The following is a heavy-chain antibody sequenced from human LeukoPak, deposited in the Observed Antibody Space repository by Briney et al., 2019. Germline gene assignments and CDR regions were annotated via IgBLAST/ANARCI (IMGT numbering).Heavy chain of an antibody. Sequence: SETLSLTCTVSGGSISSYYWSWIRQPPGKGLEWIGSIYYSGSTNYNPSLKSRVTISVDTSNNQFSLKLSSVTAADTAVYYCACLTTADAFDIWGQGTMVTVSS. CDR2: IYYSGST. CDR1: GGSISSYY. J-gene: IGHJ3*02. V-gene: IGHV4-59*01. D-gene: IGHD3-22*01. CDR3: ACLTTADAFDI.